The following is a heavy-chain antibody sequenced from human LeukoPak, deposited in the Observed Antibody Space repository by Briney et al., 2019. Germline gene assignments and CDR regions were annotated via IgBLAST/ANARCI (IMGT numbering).Heavy chain of an antibody. V-gene: IGHV1-18*01. CDR2: ISAYNGNT. J-gene: IGHJ5*02. CDR3: ARDLIAARPGWFDP. D-gene: IGHD6-6*01. Sequence: ASVKVSCKASGYTFTTYGINWVRQAPGQGLEWMGWISAYNGNTNYAQNLQGRVTLATDTSASTAYMELRSLRSDDTAVYYCARDLIAARPGWFDPWGQGTLVIVSS. CDR1: GYTFTTYG.